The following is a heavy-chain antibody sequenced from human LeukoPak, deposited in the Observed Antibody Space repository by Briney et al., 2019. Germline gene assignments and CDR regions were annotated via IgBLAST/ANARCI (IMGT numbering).Heavy chain of an antibody. CDR2: INPNSGGT. V-gene: IGHV1-2*02. Sequence: ASVKVSCKASGYTFTGYYMHWVRQAPGQGLEWMGWINPNSGGTNYAQKFQGRVTMTRDTSISTAYMEQSRLRSDDTAVYYCARASGYSGYDNYWGQGTLVTVSS. J-gene: IGHJ4*02. CDR3: ARASGYSGYDNY. D-gene: IGHD5-12*01. CDR1: GYTFTGYY.